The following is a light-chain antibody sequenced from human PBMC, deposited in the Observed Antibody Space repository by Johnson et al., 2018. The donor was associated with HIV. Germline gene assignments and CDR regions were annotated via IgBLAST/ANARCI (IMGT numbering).Light chain of an antibody. J-gene: IGLJ1*01. CDR3: GTWDSSLSAYA. CDR2: ENN. V-gene: IGLV1-51*02. CDR1: SSNIGNNY. Sequence: QSVLTQPPSVSAAPGQKVTISCSGSSSNIGNNYVSWYQQFPGTAPKLLIYENNKRPSGIPDRFSGSKSGTSATLGITGLQTGDEADYYCGTWDSSLSAYAFGTGTNVTVL.